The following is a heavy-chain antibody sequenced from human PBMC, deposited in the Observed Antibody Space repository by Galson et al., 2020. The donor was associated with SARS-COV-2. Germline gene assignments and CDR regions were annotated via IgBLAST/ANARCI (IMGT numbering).Heavy chain of an antibody. D-gene: IGHD3-16*01. CDR3: ARVHLGERF. CDR1: GFTFSTYW. Sequence: QLGESLKISCVASGFTFSTYWMSWIRQAPGKGLEWVGNIKLDGSEKYYVDSVKGRFTISRDNAKNSLYLQMDSLRVGDTAVYYCARVHLGERFWGQGTLVTVSS. CDR2: IKLDGSEK. J-gene: IGHJ4*02. V-gene: IGHV3-7*02.